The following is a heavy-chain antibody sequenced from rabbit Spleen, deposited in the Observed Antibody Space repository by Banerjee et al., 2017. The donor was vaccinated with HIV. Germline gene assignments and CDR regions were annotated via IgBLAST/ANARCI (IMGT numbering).Heavy chain of an antibody. CDR1: GFDFSSYG. CDR3: ARGGGL. J-gene: IGHJ4*01. CDR2: IDPVFGSA. V-gene: IGHV1S47*01. Sequence: QEQLVESGGGLVQPGGSLKLSCKASGFDFSSYGVSWVRQAPGKGLEWIGYIDPVFGSASYASWVNGRFSISRENTQNTVSLQLNSLTAADTATYFCARGGGLWGPGTLVTVS.